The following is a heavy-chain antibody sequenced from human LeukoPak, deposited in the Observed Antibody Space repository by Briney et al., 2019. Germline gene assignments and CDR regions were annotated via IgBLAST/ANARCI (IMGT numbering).Heavy chain of an antibody. CDR2: IYHSGRT. D-gene: IGHD3-9*01. V-gene: IGHV4-38-2*02. CDR1: GYSISSGYY. CDR3: ARQYSDILTGYHRGELYWYFDL. J-gene: IGHJ2*01. Sequence: SETLSLTCTVSGYSISSGYYWGWIRQPPGKGLEWIGSIYHSGRTYYNPSLKSRVTISLDTSKNQFSPKLSSVTAADTAVYYCARQYSDILTGYHRGELYWYFDLWGRGTLVTVSS.